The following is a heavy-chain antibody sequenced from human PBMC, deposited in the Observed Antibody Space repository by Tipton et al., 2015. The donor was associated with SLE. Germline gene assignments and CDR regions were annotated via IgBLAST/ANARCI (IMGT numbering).Heavy chain of an antibody. V-gene: IGHV3-23*03. Sequence: GSLRLSCAVSGFTFSSYAMSWVRQAPGKGLEWVSVIYSGGSARYYAASVKGRFTISRDNSKDTLYLQMSSLRADDTAVYYCAKSLRYSHGNDAFDIWGQGTMVSVSS. CDR2: IYSGGSAR. J-gene: IGHJ3*02. D-gene: IGHD5-18*01. CDR1: GFTFSSYA. CDR3: AKSLRYSHGNDAFDI.